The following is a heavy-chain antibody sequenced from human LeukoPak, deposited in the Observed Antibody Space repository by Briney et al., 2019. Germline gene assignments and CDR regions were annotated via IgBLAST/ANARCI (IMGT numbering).Heavy chain of an antibody. V-gene: IGHV4-61*02. CDR2: IYTSGST. CDR1: GGSISSGSYY. CDR3: ARGPKQDY. Sequence: SETLSLTCTVSGGSISSGSYYWSWIRQPAGKGLEWIGRIYTSGSTNYNPSLKSQVTISVDTSKNQFSLKLSSVTAADTAVYYCARGPKQDYWGQGTLVTVSS. J-gene: IGHJ4*02.